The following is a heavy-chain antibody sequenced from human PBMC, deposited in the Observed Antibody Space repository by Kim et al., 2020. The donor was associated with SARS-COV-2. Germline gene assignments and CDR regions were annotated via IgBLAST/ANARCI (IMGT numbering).Heavy chain of an antibody. D-gene: IGHD3-3*01. CDR2: IYYSGST. Sequence: SETLSLICTVSGGSISSGGYYCSWIRQHTGKGLEWIGYIYYSGSTYYNPSLKSRVTISVDTSKNQFSLKLSSVTAADTAVYYCERVLGAITIFGVVIVNWFDPWGQGTLVTVSS. V-gene: IGHV4-31*03. CDR1: GGSISSGGYY. J-gene: IGHJ5*02. CDR3: ERVLGAITIFGVVIVNWFDP.